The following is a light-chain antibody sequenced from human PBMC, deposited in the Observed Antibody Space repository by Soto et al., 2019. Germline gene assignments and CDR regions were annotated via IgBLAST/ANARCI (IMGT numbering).Light chain of an antibody. CDR1: QDVSYY. V-gene: IGKV1-33*01. Sequence: DIQMTQSPSSLSASVGDRVTITCQASQDVSYYLNWYQQKPGKAPKLLIYDASNLETGVPSRFSGSGSGTHFTFTISSLQTEDVATYYCQQFDNLPLFTFGPGTKVDIK. CDR3: QQFDNLPLFT. CDR2: DAS. J-gene: IGKJ3*01.